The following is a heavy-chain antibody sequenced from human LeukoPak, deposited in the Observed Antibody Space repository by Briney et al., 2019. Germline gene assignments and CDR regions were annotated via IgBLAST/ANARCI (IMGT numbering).Heavy chain of an antibody. V-gene: IGHV4-30-4*07. CDR3: ARDSGVVVAAAYNWFDP. CDR1: GGSISSGGYS. D-gene: IGHD2-15*01. Sequence: SETLSLTCAVSGGSISSGGYSWSWIRQPPGKGLEWIGYIYYSGSTYYNPSLKSRVTISVDTSKNQFSLKLSSVTAADTAVYYCARDSGVVVAAAYNWFDPWGQGTLVTVSS. CDR2: IYYSGST. J-gene: IGHJ5*02.